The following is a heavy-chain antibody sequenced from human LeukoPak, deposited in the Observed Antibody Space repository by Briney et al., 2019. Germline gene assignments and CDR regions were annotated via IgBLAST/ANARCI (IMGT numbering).Heavy chain of an antibody. CDR2: ISSSSSTI. D-gene: IGHD3-22*01. J-gene: IGHJ4*02. Sequence: GGSLRLSCAASGFTVSSNYMSWVRQAPGKGLEWVSYISSSSSTIYYADSVKGRFTISRDNAKNSLYLQMNSLRAEDTAVYYCARAATTYYYDTSGYYWGQGTLVTVSS. V-gene: IGHV3-48*04. CDR3: ARAATTYYYDTSGYY. CDR1: GFTVSSNY.